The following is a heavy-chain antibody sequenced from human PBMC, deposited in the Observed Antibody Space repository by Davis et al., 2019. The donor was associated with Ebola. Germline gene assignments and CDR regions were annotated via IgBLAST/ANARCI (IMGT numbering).Heavy chain of an antibody. V-gene: IGHV4-39*01. Sequence: SETLSLTCVVYGGSFSGYYWGWIRQPPGKGLEWIGSIYYSGSTYYNPSLKSRFTISVDTSKNQFPLKLSSVTAADTAVYYCARRTYSSSSRPFYYYYYGMDVWGQGTTVTVSS. J-gene: IGHJ6*02. CDR2: IYYSGST. CDR1: GGSFSGYY. CDR3: ARRTYSSSSRPFYYYYYGMDV. D-gene: IGHD6-6*01.